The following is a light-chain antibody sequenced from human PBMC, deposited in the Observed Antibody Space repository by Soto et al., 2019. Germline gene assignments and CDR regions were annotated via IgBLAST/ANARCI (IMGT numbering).Light chain of an antibody. CDR2: ATS. J-gene: IGKJ1*01. CDR3: QQYGRSGT. CDR1: QSVNNN. V-gene: IGKV3-20*01. Sequence: IVLTQSPCTLSSSPGDRATLSCRASQSVNNNLAWYQQKPGQAPRLLIYATSSRATGIPDRFSGSGSGTDFTLTSSILEPEDFAVYYCQQYGRSGTFGQGTKVDIK.